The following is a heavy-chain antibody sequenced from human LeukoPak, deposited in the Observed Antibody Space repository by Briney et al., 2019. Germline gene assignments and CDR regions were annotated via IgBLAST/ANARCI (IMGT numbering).Heavy chain of an antibody. CDR2: IYYSGST. J-gene: IGHJ4*02. D-gene: IGHD4-17*01. V-gene: IGHV4-59*12. CDR3: ARENYGDYVDY. Sequence: SETLSLTCTVSGGSLSSYYWSWIRQPPGKGLEWFGYIYYSGSTNYNPSLKSRVTISVDTSKNQFSLKLSSVTAADTAVYYCARENYGDYVDYWGQGTLVTVSS. CDR1: GGSLSSYY.